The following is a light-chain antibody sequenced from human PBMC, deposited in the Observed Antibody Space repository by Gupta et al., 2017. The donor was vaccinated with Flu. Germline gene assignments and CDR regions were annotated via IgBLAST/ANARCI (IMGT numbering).Light chain of an antibody. CDR3: VTWDTSLSTWV. CDR2: END. V-gene: IGLV1-51*02. J-gene: IGLJ3*02. Sequence: SSSNIGNNNVSWYQQLPGTAPKLLIYENDKGPSGIPDRFSGSKSGTSATLGITGLQTADEADYYCVTWDTSLSTWVFGGGTKLTVL. CDR1: SSNIGNNN.